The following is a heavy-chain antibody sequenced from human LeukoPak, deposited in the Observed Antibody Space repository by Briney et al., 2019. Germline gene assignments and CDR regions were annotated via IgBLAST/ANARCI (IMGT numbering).Heavy chain of an antibody. CDR1: GFTFSSSA. CDR3: ARGYGDPLDYYYYMDV. Sequence: PGGSLRLSCAASGFTFSSSAMSWVRQAPGKGLEWVANIKQDGGEKYYVDSVKGRFTISRDNAKNSLYLQMNSLRTEDTAVYYCARGYGDPLDYYYYMDVWGNGTTVTVSS. V-gene: IGHV3-7*01. D-gene: IGHD4-17*01. J-gene: IGHJ6*03. CDR2: IKQDGGEK.